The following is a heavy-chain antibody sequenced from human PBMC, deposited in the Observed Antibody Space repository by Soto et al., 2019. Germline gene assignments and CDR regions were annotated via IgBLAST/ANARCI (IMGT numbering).Heavy chain of an antibody. CDR2: ISYDGSNK. J-gene: IGHJ4*02. Sequence: QVQLVESGGGVVQPGRSLRLSCAASGFTFSSYGMHWVRQAPGKGLEWVAVISYDGSNKYYADSVKGRFTISRDNSKNTLYLQMNSLRAEDTAVYYCAKGGYYYDSSGYYYDFFDYWGQGTLATVSS. CDR1: GFTFSSYG. D-gene: IGHD3-22*01. CDR3: AKGGYYYDSSGYYYDFFDY. V-gene: IGHV3-30*18.